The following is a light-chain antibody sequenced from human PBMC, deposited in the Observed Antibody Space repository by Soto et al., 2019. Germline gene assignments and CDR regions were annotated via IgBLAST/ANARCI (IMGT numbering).Light chain of an antibody. Sequence: EIVLTETPYTLSFSAGERTTLSCRTSQSAGSQLIWYQQKPGQAPRLLIYDASNRATGIPARFSGSGSGTEFTLPISSLQSEDFAVYSCQQYNNWPPITLGQGTRLEIK. J-gene: IGKJ5*01. CDR3: QQYNNWPPIT. CDR2: DAS. V-gene: IGKV3D-15*01. CDR1: QSAGSQ.